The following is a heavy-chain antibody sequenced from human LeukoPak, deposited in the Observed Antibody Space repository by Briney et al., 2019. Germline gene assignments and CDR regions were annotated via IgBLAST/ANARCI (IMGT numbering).Heavy chain of an antibody. CDR1: GFTFRNYL. CDR2: INQDESKA. D-gene: IGHD5-24*01. CDR3: GRGGDGIDF. V-gene: IGHV3-74*01. J-gene: IGHJ3*01. Sequence: GGSLRLSCAVSGFTFRNYLMHWVRQAPGQGLVWVSRINQDESKAYADSVRGRFTVSRDNVKNMLYLHLSGLRAEDTAVYFCGRGGDGIDFWGQGTTVIVSS.